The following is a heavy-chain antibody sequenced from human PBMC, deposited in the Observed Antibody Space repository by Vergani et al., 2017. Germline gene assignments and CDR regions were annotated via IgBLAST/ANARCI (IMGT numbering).Heavy chain of an antibody. CDR2: VYHSGST. CDR3: ATDIGISVIVVIFDY. D-gene: IGHD3-22*01. J-gene: IGHJ4*02. CDR1: GYSISNGYY. Sequence: QVQLQESGPGLVKPSETLSLTCAVAGYSISNGYYWGWIRQPPGKGLDWIGSVYHSGSTYYNPSLRSRVTMSVDTSKNLLSLKLSSVTAADTAVYYCATDIGISVIVVIFDYWGQGTLVTVSS. V-gene: IGHV4-38-2*02.